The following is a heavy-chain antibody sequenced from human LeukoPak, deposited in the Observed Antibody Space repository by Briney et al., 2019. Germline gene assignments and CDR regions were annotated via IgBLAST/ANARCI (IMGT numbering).Heavy chain of an antibody. CDR1: GYTFTSYD. V-gene: IGHV1-8*01. D-gene: IGHD6-19*01. J-gene: IGHJ4*02. CDR2: MNPNSGNT. CDR3: ARSSVAEPFDY. Sequence: ASVKVSCKASGYTFTSYDINWVPQATGQGLEWMGWMNPNSGNTGYAQKFQGRVTMTRNTSISTAYMELSSLRSEDTALYYCARSSVAEPFDYWGQGTLVTVSS.